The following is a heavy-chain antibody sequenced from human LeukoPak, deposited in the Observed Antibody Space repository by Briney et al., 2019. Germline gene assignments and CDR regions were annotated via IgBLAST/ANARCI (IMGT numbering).Heavy chain of an antibody. CDR2: INTNTGNP. CDR1: GYTFTNYA. Sequence: GASVKVSCKASGYTFTNYAMNWVRQAPGQGLEWMGWINTNTGNPTYAQGFTGRFVFSLDTSVGTAYLQTSSLKAEDTAMYYCARGRYTSMAYAFDIWGQGTMVTVSS. V-gene: IGHV7-4-1*02. J-gene: IGHJ3*02. CDR3: ARGRYTSMAYAFDI. D-gene: IGHD5-18*01.